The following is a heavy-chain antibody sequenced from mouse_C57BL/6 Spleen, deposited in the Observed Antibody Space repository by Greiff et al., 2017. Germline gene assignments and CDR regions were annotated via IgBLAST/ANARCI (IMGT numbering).Heavy chain of an antibody. CDR3: ARGGYGNRDWFAY. D-gene: IGHD2-10*02. V-gene: IGHV1-26*01. CDR1: GYTFTDYY. Sequence: EVQLQQSGPELVKPGASVKISCKASGYTFTDYYMNWVKQSHGKSLEWIGDINPNNGGTSYNQKFKGKATLTVDKSSSTAYMELRSLTSEDSAVYYCARGGYGNRDWFAYWGQGTLVTVSA. J-gene: IGHJ3*01. CDR2: INPNNGGT.